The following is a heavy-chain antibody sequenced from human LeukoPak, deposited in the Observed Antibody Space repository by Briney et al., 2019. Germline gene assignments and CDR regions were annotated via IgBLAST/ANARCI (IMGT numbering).Heavy chain of an antibody. J-gene: IGHJ3*02. Sequence: GASVKVSCKASGYTFTSYGISWVRQAPGRGLEWMGWISAYNGNTNYAQKLQGRVTMTTDTSTSTAYMELRSLRSDDTAVYYCARGSPRDDYVWGSYRYTWRVEAFDIWGQGTMVTVSS. CDR1: GYTFTSYG. D-gene: IGHD3-16*02. CDR3: ARGSPRDDYVWGSYRYTWRVEAFDI. V-gene: IGHV1-18*01. CDR2: ISAYNGNT.